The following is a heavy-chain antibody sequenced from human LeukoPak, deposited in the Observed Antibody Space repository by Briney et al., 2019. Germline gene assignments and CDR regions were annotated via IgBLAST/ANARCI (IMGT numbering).Heavy chain of an antibody. CDR2: IYYSGST. Sequence: PSETLSLTCTVSGGSISSYYWSWIRQPPGKGLEWIGYIYYSGSTKYSPSLKSRVTISVDTSKSQFSLKLTSVTAADTAVYYCATGFANYGDYRGYFDYWGQGTLVTVSS. CDR3: ATGFANYGDYRGYFDY. J-gene: IGHJ4*02. CDR1: GGSISSYY. V-gene: IGHV4-59*08. D-gene: IGHD4-17*01.